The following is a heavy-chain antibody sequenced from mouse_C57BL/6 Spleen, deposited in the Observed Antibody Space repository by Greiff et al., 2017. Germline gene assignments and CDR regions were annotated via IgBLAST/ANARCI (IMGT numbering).Heavy chain of an antibody. D-gene: IGHD2-3*01. CDR2: IRLKSDNYAT. Sequence: DVKLVESGGGLVQPGGSMKLSCVASGFTFSNYWMNWVRQSPETGLEWVAQIRLKSDNYATHYAESVKGRFTISRDDSKSSVYLQMNNLRAEDTGIYYCTGYGYYPWYFDVWGTGTTVTVSS. J-gene: IGHJ1*03. CDR1: GFTFSNYW. CDR3: TGYGYYPWYFDV. V-gene: IGHV6-3*01.